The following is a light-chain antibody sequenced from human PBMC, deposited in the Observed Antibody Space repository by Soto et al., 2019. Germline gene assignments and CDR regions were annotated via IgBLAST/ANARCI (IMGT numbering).Light chain of an antibody. CDR3: QQYNSYL. CDR2: DAS. Sequence: DIQMTQSPSTLSASVGDRVTITCRASQSISSWLAWYQQKPGKAPKLLIYDASSLESGVPSRFSGSGSGTEFLLTISSLQPDDFATYYCQQYNSYLFAQGPRVNIK. J-gene: IGKJ1*01. V-gene: IGKV1-5*01. CDR1: QSISSW.